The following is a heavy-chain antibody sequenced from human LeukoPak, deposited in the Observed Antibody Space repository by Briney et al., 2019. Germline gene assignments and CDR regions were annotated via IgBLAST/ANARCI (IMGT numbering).Heavy chain of an antibody. CDR3: ARDTGDRYFDY. CDR2: IHYSGST. V-gene: IGHV4-61*01. D-gene: IGHD2-21*01. CDR1: GYSISSGYY. Sequence: SETLSLTCTVSGYSISSGYYWGWIRQSPGKGLEWIGYIHYSGSTNYNPSLESRVTISIDTSKNQFSLKLSSVTAADTAVYYCARDTGDRYFDYWGQGTLVTVFS. J-gene: IGHJ4*02.